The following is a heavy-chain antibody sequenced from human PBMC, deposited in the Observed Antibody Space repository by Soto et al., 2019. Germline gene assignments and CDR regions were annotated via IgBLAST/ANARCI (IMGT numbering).Heavy chain of an antibody. CDR1: GFTFSNAW. J-gene: IGHJ4*02. V-gene: IGHV3-15*07. CDR2: IKSKTDGGTT. Sequence: EVQLVESGGGLVKPGGSLRLSCAASGFTFSNAWMNWVRQAPGKGLEWVGRIKSKTDGGTTDYAAPVKGRFTISKDDSKNTLYLQMNSLKTEDTAVYYCTTQADPGVIEVPLNDYWGQGTLVTVSS. D-gene: IGHD3-10*01. CDR3: TTQADPGVIEVPLNDY.